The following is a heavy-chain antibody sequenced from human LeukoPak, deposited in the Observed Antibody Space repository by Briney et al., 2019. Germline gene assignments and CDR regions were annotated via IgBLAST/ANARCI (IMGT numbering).Heavy chain of an antibody. CDR1: GGTFSSYA. CDR3: ARGYGDYGSYYYYMDV. J-gene: IGHJ6*03. V-gene: IGHV1-69*05. CDR2: IIPIFGTA. Sequence: SVKVSCKASGGTFSSYAINWVRQAPGQGLEWMGGIIPIFGTANYAQKFQDRVTITTDESTSTAYMELSSLRSEDTAVYYCARGYGDYGSYYYYMDVWGKGTTVTVSS. D-gene: IGHD4-17*01.